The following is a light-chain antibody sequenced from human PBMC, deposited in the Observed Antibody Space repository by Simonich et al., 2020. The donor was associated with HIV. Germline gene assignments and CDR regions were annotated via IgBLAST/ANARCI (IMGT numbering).Light chain of an antibody. Sequence: DIQMTQSPSTLSASVGDRVTITCRASQDISNYLNWYQQKPGKAPKLLIYDASNLETGVPSRFSGSGSGTDFTFTISSLQPEDFATYYCQQYYSFPWTFGQGTKVEIK. CDR2: DAS. CDR1: QDISNY. V-gene: IGKV1-33*01. J-gene: IGKJ1*01. CDR3: QQYYSFPWT.